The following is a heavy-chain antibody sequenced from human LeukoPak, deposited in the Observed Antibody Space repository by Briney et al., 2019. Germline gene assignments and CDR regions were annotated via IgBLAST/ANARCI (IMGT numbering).Heavy chain of an antibody. Sequence: ASVKVSCKASGYTFTNYGISWVRQAPGQGLEWMGWISAYNGNTNYAQKLQGRVTMTPDTSTSTAYMELRSLRSDDTAVYYCARGRVSAVAEYFQHWGQGTLVTVSS. D-gene: IGHD6-19*01. CDR1: GYTFTNYG. CDR3: ARGRVSAVAEYFQH. CDR2: ISAYNGNT. V-gene: IGHV1-18*01. J-gene: IGHJ1*01.